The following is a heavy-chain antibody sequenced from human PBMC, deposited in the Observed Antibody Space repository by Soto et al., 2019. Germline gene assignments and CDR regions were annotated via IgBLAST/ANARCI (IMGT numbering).Heavy chain of an antibody. Sequence: ASVKVSCKASGYTFTGYYMHWVRQAPGQGLEWMGWINPNSGGTNYAQKFQGWVTMTRDTSISTAYMELSRLRSDDTAVYYCARGSGSGSYYKVGYWGQGTLVNVSS. D-gene: IGHD3-10*01. J-gene: IGHJ4*02. CDR1: GYTFTGYY. CDR3: ARGSGSGSYYKVGY. CDR2: INPNSGGT. V-gene: IGHV1-2*04.